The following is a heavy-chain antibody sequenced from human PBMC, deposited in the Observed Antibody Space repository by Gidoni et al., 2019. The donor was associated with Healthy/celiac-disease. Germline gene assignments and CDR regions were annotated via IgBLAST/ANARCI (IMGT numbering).Heavy chain of an antibody. Sequence: QVQLVESGGGVVQPGRSLRLSCAASGFTFSSYGMHWVRQAPGKGLEWVAVISYDGSNKYYADAVKGRFTISRDNSKNTLYLQMNSLRAEDTAVYYCAKAKTAYSSSWYFDYWGQGTLVTVSS. V-gene: IGHV3-30*18. CDR2: ISYDGSNK. CDR3: AKAKTAYSSSWYFDY. J-gene: IGHJ4*02. CDR1: GFTFSSYG. D-gene: IGHD6-13*01.